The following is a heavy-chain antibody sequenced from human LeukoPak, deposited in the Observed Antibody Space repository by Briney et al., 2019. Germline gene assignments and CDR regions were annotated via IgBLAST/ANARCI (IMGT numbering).Heavy chain of an antibody. J-gene: IGHJ6*02. V-gene: IGHV1-69*13. CDR3: ARVSIAARLNYYYGMDV. Sequence: SVKVSCKASGGTFSSYAISWVRQAPGQGLEWMGGIIPIVDTANYAQKFQGRVTITADESTSTAYMELSSLRSEDTAVYYCARVSIAARLNYYYGMDVWAKGPRSPSP. CDR2: IIPIVDTA. D-gene: IGHD6-6*01. CDR1: GGTFSSYA.